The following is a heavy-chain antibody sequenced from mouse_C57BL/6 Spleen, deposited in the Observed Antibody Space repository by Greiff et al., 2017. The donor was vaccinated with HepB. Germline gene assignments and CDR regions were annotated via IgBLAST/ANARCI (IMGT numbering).Heavy chain of an antibody. D-gene: IGHD2-2*01. V-gene: IGHV1-19*01. CDR3: AREVTTGRFAY. Sequence: EVQLQQSGPVLVKPGASVKMSCKASGYTFTDYYMNWVKQSHGKSLEWIGVINPYNGGTSYNQKFKGKATLTVDKSSSTAYMELNSLTSEDSAVYYCAREVTTGRFAYWGQGTLVTVSA. J-gene: IGHJ3*01. CDR1: GYTFTDYY. CDR2: INPYNGGT.